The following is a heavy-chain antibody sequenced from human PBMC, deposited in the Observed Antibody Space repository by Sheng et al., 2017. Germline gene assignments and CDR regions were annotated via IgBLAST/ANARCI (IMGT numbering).Heavy chain of an antibody. CDR2: IYSGGST. J-gene: IGHJ4*02. CDR3: ACGRDGYNWGSYPPAY. Sequence: EVQLVESGGGLIQPGGSLRLSCAASGFTVSSNYMSWVRQAPGKGLEWVSVIYSGGSTYYADSVKGRFTISRDNSKNTLYLQMNSLRAEDTAVYYCACGRDGYNWGSYPPAYWGQGTLVTVSS. D-gene: IGHD2-21*01. V-gene: IGHV3-53*01. CDR1: GFTVSSNY.